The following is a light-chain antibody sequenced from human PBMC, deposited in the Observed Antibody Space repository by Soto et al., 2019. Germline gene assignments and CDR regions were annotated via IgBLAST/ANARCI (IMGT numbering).Light chain of an antibody. CDR1: QSVGSF. V-gene: IGKV3-11*01. Sequence: EIVLTQSPATLSLSPGERATLSCRASQSVGSFLAWYQQKSDQAPRLLIYDASNRAPGIPARFSGSGSGTDFTLTIISLEPEDFAVYYCQHRNNWLGTFGPGTKVDIK. J-gene: IGKJ3*01. CDR2: DAS. CDR3: QHRNNWLGT.